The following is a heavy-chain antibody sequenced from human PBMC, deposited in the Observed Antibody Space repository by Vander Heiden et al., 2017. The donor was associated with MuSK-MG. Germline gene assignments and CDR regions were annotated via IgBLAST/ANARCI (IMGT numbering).Heavy chain of an antibody. CDR2: INHSGST. CDR3: ARGFNANWGSYRLDAFDI. V-gene: IGHV4-34*01. CDR1: GGSFSGYY. Sequence: QVQLQQWGAGLLKPSETLSLTCAVYGGSFSGYYWSWIRQPPGKGLEWIGEINHSGSTNYNPSLKSRVTISVDTSKNQFSLKLSSVTAADTAVYYCARGFNANWGSYRLDAFDIWGQGTMVTVSS. D-gene: IGHD3-16*02. J-gene: IGHJ3*02.